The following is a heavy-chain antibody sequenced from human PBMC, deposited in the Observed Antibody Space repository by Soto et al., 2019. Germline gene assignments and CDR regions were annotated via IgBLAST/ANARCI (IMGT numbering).Heavy chain of an antibody. J-gene: IGHJ4*02. CDR2: ISYDGTNK. CDR1: GFSFSSYG. V-gene: IGHV3-30*03. CDR3: ARAYEGDYFDY. Sequence: GGSLRLSCAASGFSFSSYGMHWVRQAPGKGLEWVAVISYDGTNKNYADSVKGRFTISRDNSENTVYLQMNSLRTEDTAVYYCARAYEGDYFDYWGQGTLVTVSS. D-gene: IGHD3-16*01.